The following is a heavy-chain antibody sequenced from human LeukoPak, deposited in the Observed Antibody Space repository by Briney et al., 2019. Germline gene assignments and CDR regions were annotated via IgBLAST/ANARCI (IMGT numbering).Heavy chain of an antibody. D-gene: IGHD6-13*01. J-gene: IGHJ4*02. CDR1: GFTFSDYY. Sequence: PGRSLRLSCAASGFTFSDYYMSWIRQAPGKGLEWVSYISSSGSTIYYADSVKGRFTISRDNAKNSLYLQMNSLRAEDTAVYYCARVRDSWSFFDYWGQGTLVTVSS. CDR3: ARVRDSWSFFDY. CDR2: ISSSGSTI. V-gene: IGHV3-11*04.